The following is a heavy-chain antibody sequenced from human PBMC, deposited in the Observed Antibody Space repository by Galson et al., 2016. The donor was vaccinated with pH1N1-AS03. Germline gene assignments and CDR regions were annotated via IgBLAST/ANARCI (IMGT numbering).Heavy chain of an antibody. J-gene: IGHJ6*02. D-gene: IGHD5-18*01. CDR3: ARITAGWDDYYGMDV. Sequence: SETLSLTCAVSGYSISIGYYWGWIRQPPGKELEWIGSIYRNGNTYYNPSLKSRVTISVDTSKNQFSLKLRSVTAADTAVYYCARITAGWDDYYGMDVWGQGTTVTVSS. CDR1: GYSISIGYY. CDR2: IYRNGNT. V-gene: IGHV4-38-2*01.